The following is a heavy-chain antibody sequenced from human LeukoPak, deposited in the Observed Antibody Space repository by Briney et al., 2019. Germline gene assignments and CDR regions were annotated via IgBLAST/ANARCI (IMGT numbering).Heavy chain of an antibody. D-gene: IGHD3-10*01. J-gene: IGHJ4*02. Sequence: PGGSLRLSCAASGFTFSSYAMSWVRQAPGKGLEWVSAISGSGGSTYYADSVKGRFTISRDNSKNTLYLQMNSLRAEDTAVYHCAKEEGVYGSGSLDYWGQGTLVTVSS. V-gene: IGHV3-23*01. CDR3: AKEEGVYGSGSLDY. CDR1: GFTFSSYA. CDR2: ISGSGGST.